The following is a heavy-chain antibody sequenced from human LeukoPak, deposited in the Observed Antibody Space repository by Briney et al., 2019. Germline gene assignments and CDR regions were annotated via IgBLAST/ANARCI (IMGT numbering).Heavy chain of an antibody. J-gene: IGHJ4*02. CDR3: ARDGPYSSSWYEY. D-gene: IGHD6-13*01. Sequence: GASVKVSCKASGGTFSSYAISWVRQAPGQGLEWMGRIIPILGIANYAQKFQGRVTITADKSTSTAHMELSSLRSEDTAVYYCARDGPYSSSWYEYWGQGTLVTVSS. CDR2: IIPILGIA. V-gene: IGHV1-69*04. CDR1: GGTFSSYA.